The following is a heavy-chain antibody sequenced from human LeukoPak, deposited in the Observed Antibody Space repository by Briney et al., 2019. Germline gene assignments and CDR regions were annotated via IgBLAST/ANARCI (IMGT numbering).Heavy chain of an antibody. CDR2: MNPNSGNT. CDR1: GYTFTSHD. Sequence: GASVKVSCKASGYTFTSHDINWVRQATGQGLEWMGWMNPNSGNTGYAQKFQGRVTMTRNTSISTAYMELSSLRSEDTAVYYCARGQQLHFTLNWFDPRGQGTLVTVSS. D-gene: IGHD6-13*01. J-gene: IGHJ5*02. CDR3: ARGQQLHFTLNWFDP. V-gene: IGHV1-8*01.